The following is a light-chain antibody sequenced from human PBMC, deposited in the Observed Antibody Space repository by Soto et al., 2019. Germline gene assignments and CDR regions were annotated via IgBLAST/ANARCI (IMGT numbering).Light chain of an antibody. CDR1: QTVNNNY. V-gene: IGKV3-20*01. CDR2: GAS. J-gene: IGKJ3*01. Sequence: EIVLTQSPGTLSLSPGERATLSCRASQTVNNNYLAWYQQRPGQAPRLLIYGASTRATGIPDRFSGSGSGTDFALIISRLEPEDFAVYYCQQYGSSLPLTFGPGTKVDFK. CDR3: QQYGSSLPLT.